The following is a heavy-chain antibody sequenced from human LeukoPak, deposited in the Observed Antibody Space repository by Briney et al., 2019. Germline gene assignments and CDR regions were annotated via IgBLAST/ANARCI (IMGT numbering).Heavy chain of an antibody. CDR3: AKGPTGNDSSGYYYYYMDV. CDR2: IKHDGSEI. D-gene: IGHD3-22*01. CDR1: GFRFNTYF. V-gene: IGHV3-7*03. Sequence: GGSLRLSCAASGFRFNTYFMSWVRQAPGKGLEWVANIKHDGSEIYYVDSVKGRFTISRDDAKNSLYLQMNSLRAEDTAVYYCAKGPTGNDSSGYYYYYMDVWGKGTTVTISS. J-gene: IGHJ6*03.